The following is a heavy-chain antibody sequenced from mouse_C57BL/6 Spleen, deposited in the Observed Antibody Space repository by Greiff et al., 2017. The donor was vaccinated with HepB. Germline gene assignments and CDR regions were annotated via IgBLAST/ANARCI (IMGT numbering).Heavy chain of an antibody. J-gene: IGHJ4*01. CDR2: IWSGGST. Sequence: VMLVESGPGLVQPSQSLSITCTVSGFSLTSYGVHWVRQSPGKGLEWLGVIWSGGSTDYNAAFISRLSISKDNSKSQVFFKMNSLQADDTAIYYCARKEWVRDAMDYWGQGTSVTVSS. CDR1: GFSLTSYG. V-gene: IGHV2-2*01. CDR3: ARKEWVRDAMDY. D-gene: IGHD2-14*01.